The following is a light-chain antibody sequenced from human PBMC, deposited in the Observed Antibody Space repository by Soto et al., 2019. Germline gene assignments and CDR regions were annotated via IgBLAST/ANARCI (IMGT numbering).Light chain of an antibody. J-gene: IGKJ2*01. CDR2: KSS. CDR3: QQYNSYSPMYT. V-gene: IGKV1-5*03. Sequence: DIQMTQSPSTLSASVGDRVTITCRASQSIGSWLAWYQQKAGKAPKLLIYKSSSLQSGVPSRFSGSGSGTEFTLTISSLQPDDFATYYCQQYNSYSPMYTFGQGTKLEIK. CDR1: QSIGSW.